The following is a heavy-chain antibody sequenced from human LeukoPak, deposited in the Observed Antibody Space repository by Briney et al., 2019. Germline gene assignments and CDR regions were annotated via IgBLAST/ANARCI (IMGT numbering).Heavy chain of an antibody. CDR1: GYTFTSYG. J-gene: IGHJ5*02. Sequence: ASVTVSFKASGYTFTSYGISWVRQAPGQGLEWMGWISAYNGNTNYAQKLQCRVTMTTDTSTSTAYMELRSLRSDDTAVYYCARDDYGGNWFDPWGQGTLVTVSS. D-gene: IGHD4-23*01. CDR3: ARDDYGGNWFDP. CDR2: ISAYNGNT. V-gene: IGHV1-18*01.